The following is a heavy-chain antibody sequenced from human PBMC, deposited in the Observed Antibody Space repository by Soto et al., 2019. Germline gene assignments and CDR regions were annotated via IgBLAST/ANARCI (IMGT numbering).Heavy chain of an antibody. CDR1: AYTFTSYG. CDR2: ISAYNGNT. Sequence: ASVKVSCKASAYTFTSYGISWVRQAPGQGLEWMGWISAYNGNTNYAQKLQGRVTMTTDTSTSTAYMELRSLRSDDTAVYYCARYLRDSSGCYYCRDYWGQGTLVTVSP. CDR3: ARYLRDSSGCYYCRDY. D-gene: IGHD6-19*01. V-gene: IGHV1-18*01. J-gene: IGHJ4*02.